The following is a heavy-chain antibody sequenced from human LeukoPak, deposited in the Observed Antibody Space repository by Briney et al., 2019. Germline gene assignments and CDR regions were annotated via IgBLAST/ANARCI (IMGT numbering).Heavy chain of an antibody. Sequence: GASVKVSCKASGGTFSSYAISWVRQAPGQGLEWMGRIIPILGIANYAQKFQGRVTITADKSTSTAYMELSSLRSEDTAVYYCAASIAVAGTLDYWGQGTLVTVSS. D-gene: IGHD6-19*01. J-gene: IGHJ4*02. V-gene: IGHV1-69*04. CDR2: IIPILGIA. CDR3: AASIAVAGTLDY. CDR1: GGTFSSYA.